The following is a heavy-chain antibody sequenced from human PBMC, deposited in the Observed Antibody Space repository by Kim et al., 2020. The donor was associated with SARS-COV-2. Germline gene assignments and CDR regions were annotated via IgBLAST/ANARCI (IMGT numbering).Heavy chain of an antibody. J-gene: IGHJ4*02. CDR3: VRSYFDISGYLGY. Sequence: GGSLRLSCAASGFTFTSYPMNWVRQTPGKGLEWISYISPSTNTIYYADSVQSRFTICRDNAKNSLYLQMSSLRDEDTAVYYCVRSYFDISGYLGYWGQGT. V-gene: IGHV3-48*02. CDR1: GFTFTSYP. CDR2: ISPSTNTI. D-gene: IGHD3-22*01.